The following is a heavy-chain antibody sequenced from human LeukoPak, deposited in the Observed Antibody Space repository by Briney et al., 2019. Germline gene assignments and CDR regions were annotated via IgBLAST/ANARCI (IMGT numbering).Heavy chain of an antibody. CDR3: AKGGSAITFGGVIVN. CDR2: ISGSGGST. V-gene: IGHV3-23*01. D-gene: IGHD3-16*02. CDR1: GFTFSSYA. J-gene: IGHJ4*02. Sequence: PGGSLRLSCAASGFTFSSYAMSWVRQAPGKGLEWVSAISGSGGSTCYADSVKGRFTISRDNSKNTLYLQMNSLRAEDTAVYYCAKGGSAITFGGVIVNWGQGTLVTVSS.